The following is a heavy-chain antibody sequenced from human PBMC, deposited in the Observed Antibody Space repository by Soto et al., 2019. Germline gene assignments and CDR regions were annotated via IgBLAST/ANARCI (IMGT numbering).Heavy chain of an antibody. CDR1: GGSFSGYY. J-gene: IGHJ4*02. V-gene: IGHV4-34*01. D-gene: IGHD6-19*01. Sequence: SETLSLTCAVYGGSFSGYYWSWIRQPPGKGLEWIGEINHSGSTNYNPSLKSRVTISVDTSKNQFSLKLSSVTAADTAVYYCARERRFLVAGTRSGYYFDYWGQGTLVTVSS. CDR2: INHSGST. CDR3: ARERRFLVAGTRSGYYFDY.